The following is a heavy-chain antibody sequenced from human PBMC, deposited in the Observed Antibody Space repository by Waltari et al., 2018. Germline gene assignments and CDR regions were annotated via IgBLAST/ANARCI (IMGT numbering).Heavy chain of an antibody. J-gene: IGHJ3*02. CDR2: IYHSGST. CDR3: ARPKKTNWVYAFDI. V-gene: IGHV4-38-2*01. CDR1: GYSISSGYY. D-gene: IGHD7-27*01. Sequence: QVQLQESGPGLVKPSETLSITCAVSGYSISSGYYWGWRRQPPGKGLEWIGSIYHSGSTYYNPSLKSRVTISVDTSKNQFSLKLSSVTAADTAVYYCARPKKTNWVYAFDIWGQGTMVTVSS.